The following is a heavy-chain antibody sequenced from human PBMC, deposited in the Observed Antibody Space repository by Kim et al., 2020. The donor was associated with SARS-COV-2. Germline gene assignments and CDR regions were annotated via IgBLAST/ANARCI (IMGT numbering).Heavy chain of an antibody. Sequence: DYAVSVKSRITINPDTSKNQFSLQRNSVTPEDTAVYYCARGTFTAILINYWGQGTLVTVSS. D-gene: IGHD5-18*01. J-gene: IGHJ4*02. CDR3: ARGTFTAILINY. V-gene: IGHV6-1*01.